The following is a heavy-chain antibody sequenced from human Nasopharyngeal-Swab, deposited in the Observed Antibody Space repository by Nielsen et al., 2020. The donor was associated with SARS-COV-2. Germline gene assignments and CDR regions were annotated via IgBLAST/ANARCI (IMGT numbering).Heavy chain of an antibody. V-gene: IGHV4-4*02. D-gene: IGHD7-27*01. Sequence: WLRQPPGKGLEWVGEIYHSGTTNYNPSLKSRVTISVDKSKNQFSLKLTSVTAADTAVYYCARGTTGVLDVWGQGTTVTVSS. J-gene: IGHJ6*02. CDR3: ARGTTGVLDV. CDR2: IYHSGTT.